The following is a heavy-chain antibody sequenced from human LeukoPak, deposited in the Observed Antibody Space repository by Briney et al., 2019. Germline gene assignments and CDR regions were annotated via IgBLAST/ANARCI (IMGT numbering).Heavy chain of an antibody. D-gene: IGHD3-22*01. J-gene: IGHJ3*02. CDR2: INSDGSST. V-gene: IGHV3-74*01. CDR3: ARDAYYYDSSGYYSNAFDI. CDR1: GFTFSSYW. Sequence: PGGSLRLSCAASGFTFSSYWMHWVRQAPGKGLVWVSRINSDGSSTSYADSVKDRFTISRDNAKNTLYLQMNSLRAEDTAVYYCARDAYYYDSSGYYSNAFDIWGQGTMVTVSS.